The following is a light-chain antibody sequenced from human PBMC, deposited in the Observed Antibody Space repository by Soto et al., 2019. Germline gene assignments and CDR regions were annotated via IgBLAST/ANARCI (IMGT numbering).Light chain of an antibody. V-gene: IGLV1-44*01. CDR1: SSNIGSNT. CDR2: SNI. CDR3: QSHDSSLRGWV. Sequence: QSVLTQPPSASGTPGQRVTISCSGSSSNIGSNTVNWYQQLPGTAPKLLIYSNINRPSGVPDRFSGSKSGTSASLAISGLQADDEADYFCQSHDSSLRGWVFGGGTKLTVL. J-gene: IGLJ3*02.